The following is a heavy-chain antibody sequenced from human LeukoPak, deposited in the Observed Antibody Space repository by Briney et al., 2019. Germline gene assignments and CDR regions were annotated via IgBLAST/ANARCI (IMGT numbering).Heavy chain of an antibody. Sequence: GASVKVSCKASGYTFTGYYMHWVRQAPGRGLEWMGWINPNSGGTNYAQKFQGRVTMTRDTSISTAYMELSRLRSDDTAVYYCARDRGVVVGAARSSYNWFDPWGQGTLVTVSS. J-gene: IGHJ5*02. D-gene: IGHD2-15*01. CDR2: INPNSGGT. CDR1: GYTFTGYY. V-gene: IGHV1-2*02. CDR3: ARDRGVVVGAARSSYNWFDP.